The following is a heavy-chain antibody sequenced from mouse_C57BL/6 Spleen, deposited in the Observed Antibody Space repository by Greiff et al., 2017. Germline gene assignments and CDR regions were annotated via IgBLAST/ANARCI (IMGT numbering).Heavy chain of an antibody. D-gene: IGHD2-2*01. V-gene: IGHV6-3*01. CDR2: IRLKSDNYAT. CDR1: GFSFSNYW. J-gene: IGHJ3*01. Sequence: EVHLVESGGGLVQPGGSMKLSCVASGFSFSNYWMNWVRQSPEKGLEWVAQIRLKSDNYATKYAESVKGRFTISRDDSKVSVYQQMNNLRAEDTGSYYCTPMVTTEFAYWGQGTLVTVSA. CDR3: TPMVTTEFAY.